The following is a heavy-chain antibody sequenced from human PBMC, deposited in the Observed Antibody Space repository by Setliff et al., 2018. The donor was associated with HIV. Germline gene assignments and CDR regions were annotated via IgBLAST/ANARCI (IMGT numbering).Heavy chain of an antibody. CDR1: GGSLSSSNYY. Sequence: PSETLSLTCTVSGGSLSSSNYYCGWIRQPPGKGLEWIGSIYYSGNTYYNPSLKSRVTISGDTSKKQFSLKLRAVTAADSAVYYCARDFRNLGFDYWGQGTLVNVSS. V-gene: IGHV4-39*02. J-gene: IGHJ4*02. CDR2: IYYSGNT. CDR3: ARDFRNLGFDY.